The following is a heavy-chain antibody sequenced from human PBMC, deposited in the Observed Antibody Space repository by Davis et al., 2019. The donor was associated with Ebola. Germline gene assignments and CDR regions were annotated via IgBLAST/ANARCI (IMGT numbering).Heavy chain of an antibody. Sequence: GESLKISCAASGFTFSSYWMHWVRQAPGKGLVWVSRINSDGSSTSYADSVKGRFAISRDNSKNTLYLQMNSLRAEDTAVYYCAKADGDYYYYYGMDVWGQGTTVTVSS. D-gene: IGHD4-17*01. V-gene: IGHV3-74*01. CDR3: AKADGDYYYYYGMDV. CDR1: GFTFSSYW. J-gene: IGHJ6*02. CDR2: INSDGSST.